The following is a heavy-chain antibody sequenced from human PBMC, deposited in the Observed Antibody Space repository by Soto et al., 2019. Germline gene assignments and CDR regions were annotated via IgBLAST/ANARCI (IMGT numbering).Heavy chain of an antibody. V-gene: IGHV3-30-3*01. J-gene: IGHJ6*02. CDR3: ARMRKVHLGGMDV. CDR1: GFTFSSYA. CDR2: ISYDGSNK. Sequence: GGSLRLSCAASGFTFSSYAMHWVRQAPGKGLEWVAVISYDGSNKYYADSVKGRFTISRDNSKNTLYLQMNSLRAEDTAVYYFARMRKVHLGGMDVWGQGTTVTVSS.